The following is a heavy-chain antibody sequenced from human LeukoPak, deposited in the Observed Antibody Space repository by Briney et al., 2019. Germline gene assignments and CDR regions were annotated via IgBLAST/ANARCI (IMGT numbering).Heavy chain of an antibody. D-gene: IGHD2-2*01. J-gene: IGHJ4*02. CDR2: IKSTGDTT. CDR1: GYTFTGYY. Sequence: ASVKVSCKASGYTFTGYYIHWVRQAPGQGLEWVAIIKSTGDTTVYAQKFQGRVTVTRDTSTSTVYMDLSSLSSEDTAVYYCVREDAHTYYFDFWGPGTLVTVSS. CDR3: VREDAHTYYFDF. V-gene: IGHV1-46*01.